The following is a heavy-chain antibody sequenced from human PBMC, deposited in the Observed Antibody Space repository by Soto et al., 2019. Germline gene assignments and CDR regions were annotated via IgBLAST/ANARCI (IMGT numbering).Heavy chain of an antibody. CDR3: ARSASYWYFDL. CDR1: GFSFSRYS. J-gene: IGHJ2*01. V-gene: IGHV3-48*02. D-gene: IGHD3-3*01. Sequence: PGGSLRLSCVASGFSFSRYSMNWVRQAPGQGLQWVSYISSSSSAIYYADSLKGRVTISRDNAKNSLYLQMNSLTDEETAVYYCARSASYWYFDLWGRGTLVTVS. CDR2: ISSSSSAI.